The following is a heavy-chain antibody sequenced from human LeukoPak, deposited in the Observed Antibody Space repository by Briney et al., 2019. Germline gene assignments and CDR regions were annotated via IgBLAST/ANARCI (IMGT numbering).Heavy chain of an antibody. Sequence: SETLSLTCAVSGGSINSYYWTWIRQPPGKGLEWIGYIYYSGSTKYNPSLKSRVTISADTSKNQFSLKLSSVTAADTAVYYCARDGDSSGPYYYFDYWGQGTLVTVSS. CDR3: ARDGDSSGPYYYFDY. D-gene: IGHD3-22*01. J-gene: IGHJ4*02. CDR1: GGSINSYY. V-gene: IGHV4-59*01. CDR2: IYYSGST.